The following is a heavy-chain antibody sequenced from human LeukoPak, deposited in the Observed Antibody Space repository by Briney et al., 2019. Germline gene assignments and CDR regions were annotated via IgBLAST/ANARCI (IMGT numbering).Heavy chain of an antibody. J-gene: IGHJ6*03. Sequence: GGSLRLSCAASGFTFSDYYMSWIRQAPGKGLEWVSYISSSGSTIYYADSVKGRFTISRDNAKNSLYLQMNSLRAEDTAVYYCARYRYSYGYVYYYYYYMDVWGKGTTVTVSS. CDR2: ISSSGSTI. D-gene: IGHD5-18*01. CDR1: GFTFSDYY. CDR3: ARYRYSYGYVYYYYYYMDV. V-gene: IGHV3-11*01.